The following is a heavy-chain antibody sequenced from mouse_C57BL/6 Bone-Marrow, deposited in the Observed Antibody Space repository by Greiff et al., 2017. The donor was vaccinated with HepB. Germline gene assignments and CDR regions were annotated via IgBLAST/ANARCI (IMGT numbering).Heavy chain of an antibody. CDR1: GYTFTSYW. V-gene: IGHV1-64*01. CDR2: IHPNSGST. D-gene: IGHD3-2*02. Sequence: QVQLQQPGAELVKPGASVKLSCKASGYTFTSYWMHWVKQRPGQGLEWIGMIHPNSGSTNYNEKFKSKATLTVDKSSSTAYMQLSSLTSEDSAVYYCARVGPAQATYAMDYWGQGTSVTVSS. J-gene: IGHJ4*01. CDR3: ARVGPAQATYAMDY.